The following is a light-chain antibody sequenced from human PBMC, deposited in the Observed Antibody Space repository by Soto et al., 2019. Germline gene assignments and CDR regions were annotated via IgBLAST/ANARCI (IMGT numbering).Light chain of an antibody. CDR2: DAS. CDR3: QQRRNWPPDT. V-gene: IGKV3-11*01. J-gene: IGKJ5*01. CDR1: QSVISY. Sequence: EIVLTQSPATLSLSPGERATLSCRASQSVISYLAWYQQKPGQAPRLLIYDASNRATGIPARFSGSGSGTDFTLTISSLEPEDFAVYDCQQRRNWPPDTFGQGTRLEIK.